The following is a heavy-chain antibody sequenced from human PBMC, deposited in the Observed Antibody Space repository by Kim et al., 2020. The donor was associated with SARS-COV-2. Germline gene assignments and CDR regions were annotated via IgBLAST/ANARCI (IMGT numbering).Heavy chain of an antibody. Sequence: SETLSLTCAVYGGSFSGYYWSWIRQPPGKGLEWIGEINHSGSTNYNPSLKSRVTISVDTSKNQFSLKLSSVTAADTAVYYCAVKIGGDGDYWGQGTLVTV. CDR3: AVKIGGDGDY. CDR2: INHSGST. D-gene: IGHD3-16*01. J-gene: IGHJ4*02. CDR1: GGSFSGYY. V-gene: IGHV4-34*01.